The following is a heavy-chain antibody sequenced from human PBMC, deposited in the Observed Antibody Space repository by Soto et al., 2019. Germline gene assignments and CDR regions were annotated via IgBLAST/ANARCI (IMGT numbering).Heavy chain of an antibody. CDR1: GFTFSNAW. Sequence: GGSLRLSCAASGFTFSNAWMSWVRQAPGKGLEWVGRIKSKTDGGTTDYAAPVKGRFTISRDDSKNTLYLQMNSLKTEDTAVYYCTTVRKGSNYDPFYYYYYMDVWGKGTTVTVSS. V-gene: IGHV3-15*01. D-gene: IGHD4-4*01. CDR3: TTVRKGSNYDPFYYYYYMDV. J-gene: IGHJ6*03. CDR2: IKSKTDGGTT.